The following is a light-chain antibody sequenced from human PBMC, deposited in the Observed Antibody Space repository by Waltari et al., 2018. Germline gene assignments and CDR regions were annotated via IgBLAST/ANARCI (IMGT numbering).Light chain of an antibody. CDR3: HSRDASGVAGS. CDR2: DKN. Sequence: SSELTQDPAVSVAMGQTVRITCQGDSLRSYYASWYQQRPGQAPILFIYDKNNRPSGVPDRFSGSRSHNTGSLTITGAQAEDEASYYCHSRDASGVAGSFGGGTKLTVL. V-gene: IGLV3-19*01. J-gene: IGLJ2*01. CDR1: SLRSYY.